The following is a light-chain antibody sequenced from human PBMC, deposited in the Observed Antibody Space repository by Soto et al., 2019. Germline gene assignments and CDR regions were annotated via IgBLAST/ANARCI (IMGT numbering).Light chain of an antibody. CDR3: QQYDSFSWT. Sequence: DIQMTQSPSTLSASVGDRVTITSRASQSINYWLAWYQQKPGKAPKLLMYRASILQSGVPSRFSGSGSETEFTLTISSLQPDDVATYYCQQYDSFSWTFGQGTKVEI. J-gene: IGKJ1*01. CDR1: QSINYW. CDR2: RAS. V-gene: IGKV1-5*03.